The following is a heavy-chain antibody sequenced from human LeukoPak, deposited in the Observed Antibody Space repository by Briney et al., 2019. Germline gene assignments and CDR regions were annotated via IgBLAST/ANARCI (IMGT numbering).Heavy chain of an antibody. CDR2: ISGSGGST. Sequence: PGTSLRLSCSASGFTFRNYGIHWVRQAPGKGLEWVSAISGSGGSTYYADSVKGRFTISRDNSKNTLYLQMNSLRAEDTAVYYCAKQARPRTYYYYMDVWGKGTTVTVSS. D-gene: IGHD6-6*01. CDR3: AKQARPRTYYYYMDV. CDR1: GFTFRNYG. J-gene: IGHJ6*03. V-gene: IGHV3-23*01.